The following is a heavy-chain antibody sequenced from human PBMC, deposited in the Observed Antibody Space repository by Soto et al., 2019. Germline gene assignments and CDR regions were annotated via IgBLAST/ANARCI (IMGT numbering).Heavy chain of an antibody. Sequence: SETLSLTCTVSGGSISSSSYYWGWIRQPPGKGLEWIGSIYYSGSTYYNPSLKSRVTISVDTSKNQFSLKLSSVTAADTAVYYCARGLFTEDYGVSYYFDYWGQGTLVTVSS. CDR2: IYYSGST. D-gene: IGHD4-17*01. CDR3: ARGLFTEDYGVSYYFDY. CDR1: GGSISSSSYY. J-gene: IGHJ4*02. V-gene: IGHV4-39*01.